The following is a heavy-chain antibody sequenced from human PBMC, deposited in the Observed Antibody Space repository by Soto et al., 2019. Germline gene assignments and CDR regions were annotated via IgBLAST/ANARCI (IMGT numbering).Heavy chain of an antibody. CDR2: IYPGDSES. V-gene: IGHV5-51*01. CDR1: GYSFTSYW. Sequence: LKISCKGSGYSFTSYWIGWACQMPGKGLEWMGIIYPGDSESRYSPSFQGQVTMSADRSISTAYLQWSSLKASDSAMYYCARLGGPTAGVDYWGQGTRVTVSS. CDR3: ARLGGPTAGVDY. J-gene: IGHJ4*02. D-gene: IGHD1-26*01.